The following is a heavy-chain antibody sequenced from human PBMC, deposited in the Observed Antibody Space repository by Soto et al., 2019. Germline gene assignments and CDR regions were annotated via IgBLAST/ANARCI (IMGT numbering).Heavy chain of an antibody. D-gene: IGHD5-12*01. Sequence: SVKVSCKASGVTFNNYALSWVRQAPGQGLEWMGGIIPIFNSANYAQKFQGRVPITADDSTSTAYMELRSLRPADTAVYYCAREVTVASYSFDFWGQGTLVTVSS. CDR1: GVTFNNYA. CDR2: IIPIFNSA. V-gene: IGHV1-69*13. CDR3: AREVTVASYSFDF. J-gene: IGHJ4*02.